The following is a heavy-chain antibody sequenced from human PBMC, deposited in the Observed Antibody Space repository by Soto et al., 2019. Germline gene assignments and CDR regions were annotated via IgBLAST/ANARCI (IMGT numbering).Heavy chain of an antibody. CDR2: IITDGSSS. CDR1: GFTFSTYW. J-gene: IGHJ4*02. CDR3: VRDEGQMTEVDGFYF. D-gene: IGHD2-21*02. V-gene: IGHV3-74*01. Sequence: GGSLRLSCAASGFTFSTYWMHWVRQAPGKGLVWVARIITDGSSSYYADSVKGRFTISRDNAKNTLYLQMSSLRAEDTAVYYCVRDEGQMTEVDGFYFWGQGTLVTVSS.